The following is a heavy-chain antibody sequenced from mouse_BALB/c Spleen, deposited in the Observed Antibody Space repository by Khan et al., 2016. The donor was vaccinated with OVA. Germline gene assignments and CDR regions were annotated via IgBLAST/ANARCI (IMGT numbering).Heavy chain of an antibody. CDR2: ISPERGDT. Sequence: QVQLKQSGAELARPGASVKLSCKASGYTFTDYYLNWVKQRTGQGLEWIGEISPERGDTYYTEKFKGKATLTADKSSSTVYMQLSSLTAEASAVYFCARRNYFGYTFADWGQGTLVTVSA. CDR3: ARRNYFGYTFAD. V-gene: IGHV1-77*01. D-gene: IGHD1-2*01. CDR1: GYTFTDYY. J-gene: IGHJ3*01.